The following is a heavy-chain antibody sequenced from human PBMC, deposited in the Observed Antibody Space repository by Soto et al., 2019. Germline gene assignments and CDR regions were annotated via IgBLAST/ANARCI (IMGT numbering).Heavy chain of an antibody. Sequence: ASVKVSCKASGYTFTSYYMHLLRQAPVQVLEWMGIINPSGGSTSYAQKFQGRVTMTRDTSTSTVYMELSSLRSEDTAVYYCARGLYDFGVDRNYYYYGMDVWGQGTTVTVSS. CDR1: GYTFTSYY. CDR3: ARGLYDFGVDRNYYYYGMDV. J-gene: IGHJ6*02. CDR2: INPSGGST. V-gene: IGHV1-46*01. D-gene: IGHD3-3*01.